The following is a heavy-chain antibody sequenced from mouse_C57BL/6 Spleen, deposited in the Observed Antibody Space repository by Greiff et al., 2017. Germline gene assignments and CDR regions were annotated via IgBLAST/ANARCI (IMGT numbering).Heavy chain of an antibody. Sequence: EVMLVESGEGLVKPGGSLKLSCAASGFTFSSYAMSWVRQTPEKRLEWVAYISSGGDYIYYADTVKGRFTISRDNTRNTLYLQMSSLKSEDTAMYYCTRGEITTVEMDFWGKGTSVTVSS. CDR2: ISSGGDYI. J-gene: IGHJ4*01. CDR1: GFTFSSYA. CDR3: TRGEITTVEMDF. D-gene: IGHD1-1*01. V-gene: IGHV5-9-1*02.